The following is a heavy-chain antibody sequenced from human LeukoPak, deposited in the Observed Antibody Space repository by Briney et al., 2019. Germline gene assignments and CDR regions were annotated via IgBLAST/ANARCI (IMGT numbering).Heavy chain of an antibody. J-gene: IGHJ4*02. CDR3: ARAGNSYGSFDY. D-gene: IGHD5-18*01. V-gene: IGHV3-7*04. CDR2: IKQGGSEE. CDR1: GFTFNGYW. Sequence: GGSLRLSCAGSGFTFNGYWMTWVRQAPGKGLEWVANIKQGGSEEYYVDSVRGRFTIPRDNAENSLYLQMNNLRAEDTAVYYCARAGNSYGSFDYWGQGTLVTVSS.